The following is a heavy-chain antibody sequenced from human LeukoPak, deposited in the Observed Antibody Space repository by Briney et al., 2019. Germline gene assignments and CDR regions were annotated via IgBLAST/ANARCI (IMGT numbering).Heavy chain of an antibody. CDR3: ARGPYYYDISGSPRGDY. J-gene: IGHJ4*02. D-gene: IGHD3-22*01. V-gene: IGHV3-23*01. CDR2: ISGSGGDT. Sequence: PTGGSLRLSCAASGFTFSSYAMSWVRQAPRKGLEWVSGISGSGGDTYYADSVKGRFTISRDSSKNTLYLQMNNLRAEDTAVYYCARGPYYYDISGSPRGDYWGQGTLVTVSS. CDR1: GFTFSSYA.